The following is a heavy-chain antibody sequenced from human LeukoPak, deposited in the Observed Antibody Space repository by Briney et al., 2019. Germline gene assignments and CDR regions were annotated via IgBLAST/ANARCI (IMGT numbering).Heavy chain of an antibody. CDR3: TTGLSLVATIREVDY. J-gene: IGHJ4*02. V-gene: IGHV3-49*03. CDR2: IRSKAYGGTT. Sequence: PGGSLRLSCTASGFTFGDYAMSWFRQAPGKGLEWVGFIRSKAYGGTTEYAASVKGRFTISRDDSKSIAYLQMNSLKTEDTAVYYCTTGLSLVATIREVDYCGQGTLVTVSS. D-gene: IGHD5-12*01. CDR1: GFTFGDYA.